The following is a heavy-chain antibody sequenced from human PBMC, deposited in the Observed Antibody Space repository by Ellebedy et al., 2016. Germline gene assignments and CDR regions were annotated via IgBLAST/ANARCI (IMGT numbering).Heavy chain of an antibody. D-gene: IGHD4-17*01. CDR2: ISSSSSYI. J-gene: IGHJ6*02. CDR3: ARDRGGDYGYYYYGMDV. CDR1: GFTFSTYT. Sequence: GGSLRLXXAASGFTFSTYTMNWVRQAPGKGLEWVSSISSSSSYIYYADSVKGRFTISRDNANNSLYLLMNSRGAEDTAVYYCARDRGGDYGYYYYGMDVWGQGTTVTVSS. V-gene: IGHV3-21*01.